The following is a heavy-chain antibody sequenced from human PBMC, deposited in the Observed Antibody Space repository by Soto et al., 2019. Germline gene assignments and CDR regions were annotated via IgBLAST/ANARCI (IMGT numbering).Heavy chain of an antibody. V-gene: IGHV1-8*01. Sequence: QVQLVQSGAEVKKPGASVKVSCKASGYTFTSYDINWVRQATGQGLEWMGWMNPNSGNTGYAQKFQGRVTMTRNTSISTAYMELSSLRSEDTAVYYCARGSPVLLWFGEPTDPFDYWGQGTLVTVSS. CDR1: GYTFTSYD. J-gene: IGHJ4*02. CDR3: ARGSPVLLWFGEPTDPFDY. D-gene: IGHD3-10*01. CDR2: MNPNSGNT.